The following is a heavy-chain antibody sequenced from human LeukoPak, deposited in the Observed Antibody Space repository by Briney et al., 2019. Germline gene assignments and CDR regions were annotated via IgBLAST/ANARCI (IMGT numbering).Heavy chain of an antibody. CDR2: IIPIFGTA. Sequence: SVKVSCKASGGTFSSYAISWVRQAPGQGLEWMGGIIPIFGTANYAQKFQGRVTITTDESTSTAYMELSSLRSEDTAVYYCAKDSSTAAAGSPYYFDYWGQGTLVTVSS. CDR3: AKDSSTAAAGSPYYFDY. D-gene: IGHD6-13*01. V-gene: IGHV1-69*05. CDR1: GGTFSSYA. J-gene: IGHJ4*02.